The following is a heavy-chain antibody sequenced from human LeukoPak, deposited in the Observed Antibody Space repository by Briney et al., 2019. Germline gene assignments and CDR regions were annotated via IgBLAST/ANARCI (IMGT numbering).Heavy chain of an antibody. J-gene: IGHJ5*01. Sequence: GGSLRLSCAASGFTLSSYAISWVRQAPGKGLEWVSTISGSGGRTFYADSVKGRFTISRDNLKNTLYLQMNSLRAEDTAVYYCANPPTVTKIRFDSWGQGTLVTVSS. D-gene: IGHD4-17*01. V-gene: IGHV3-23*01. CDR2: ISGSGGRT. CDR1: GFTLSSYA. CDR3: ANPPTVTKIRFDS.